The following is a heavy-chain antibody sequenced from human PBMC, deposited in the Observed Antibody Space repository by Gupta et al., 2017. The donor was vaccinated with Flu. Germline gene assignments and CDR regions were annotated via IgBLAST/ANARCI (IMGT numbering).Heavy chain of an antibody. J-gene: IGHJ4*02. CDR2: INPNSGGT. V-gene: IGHV1-2*06. CDR3: ARVSYCSTTSCFQPFDF. D-gene: IGHD2-2*01. Sequence: PGQGLEWMGRINPNSGGTKYAQNFQGRVTMTRDTSINTAYMELSRLKSDDTAVYYCARVSYCSTTSCFQPFDFRGQGSLVTVSS.